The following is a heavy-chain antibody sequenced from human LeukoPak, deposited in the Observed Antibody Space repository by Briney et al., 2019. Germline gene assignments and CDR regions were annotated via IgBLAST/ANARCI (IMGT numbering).Heavy chain of an antibody. V-gene: IGHV1-58*02. CDR2: IVVGSCNT. J-gene: IGHJ4*02. CDR3: AADDILTGRDY. D-gene: IGHD3-9*01. Sequence: GASVKVSCKASGFTFTSSAMQWVRQARGQRLEWIGWIVVGSCNTNYAQKFQERVTITRDMSTSTAYMELSSLRSEDTAVYYCAADDILTGRDYWGQGTLVTVSS. CDR1: GFTFTSSA.